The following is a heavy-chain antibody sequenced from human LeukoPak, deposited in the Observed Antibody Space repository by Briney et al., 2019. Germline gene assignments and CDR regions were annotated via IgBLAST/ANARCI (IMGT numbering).Heavy chain of an antibody. D-gene: IGHD7-27*01. Sequence: GGSLRLSCAASGFTFSSYSMNWFRQAPGKGLEWVSSIDTSTTYMTYADSVKGRFTISRDNARNSLYLQMNSLRAEDTAVYYCAREAGTGERWYFDLWGRGTLVTVSS. CDR3: AREAGTGERWYFDL. V-gene: IGHV3-21*01. CDR1: GFTFSSYS. J-gene: IGHJ2*01. CDR2: IDTSTTYM.